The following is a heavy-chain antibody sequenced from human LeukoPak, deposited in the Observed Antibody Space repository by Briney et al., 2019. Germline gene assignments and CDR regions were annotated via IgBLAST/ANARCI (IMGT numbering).Heavy chain of an antibody. J-gene: IGHJ3*01. D-gene: IGHD3-16*01. V-gene: IGHV4-39*07. CDR3: ARDGGWD. CDR2: IYYSGST. Sequence: SETLSLTCSVSGGSINIANYYWGWIRQPPGKGLEWIGSIYYSGSTYYNPSLKSRVTISVDTSKNQFSLKLSSVTAADTAVYYCARDGGWDWGQGTMVTVSS. CDR1: GGSINIANYY.